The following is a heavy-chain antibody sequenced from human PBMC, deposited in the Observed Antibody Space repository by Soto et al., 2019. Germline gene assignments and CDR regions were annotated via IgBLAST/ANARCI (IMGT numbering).Heavy chain of an antibody. CDR2: IYYSGST. CDR3: ARSSAAAIGILDY. D-gene: IGHD6-13*01. CDR1: GGSISSGGYY. Sequence: PWETLSLTCTVSGGSISSGGYYWSWIRQHPGKGLEWIGYIYYSGSTYYNPSLKSRVTISVDTSKNQFSLKLSSVTAADTAVYYCARSSAAAIGILDYWGQGTLVTVSS. J-gene: IGHJ4*02. V-gene: IGHV4-31*03.